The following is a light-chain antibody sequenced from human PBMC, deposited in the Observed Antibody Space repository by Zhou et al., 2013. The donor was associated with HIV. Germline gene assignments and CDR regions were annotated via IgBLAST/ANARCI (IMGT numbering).Light chain of an antibody. CDR1: QTISNY. Sequence: DIQMTQSPSSLSASVGDRVTITCRTSQTISNYLNWYQQKPGKAPNLLIYGASILQSGVPSRFSGSGSGTEFTLTISSLQPEDFATYSCQHTFTTPITFAEGPRWRSN. J-gene: IGKJ4*01. CDR2: GAS. V-gene: IGKV1-39*01. CDR3: QHTFTTPIT.